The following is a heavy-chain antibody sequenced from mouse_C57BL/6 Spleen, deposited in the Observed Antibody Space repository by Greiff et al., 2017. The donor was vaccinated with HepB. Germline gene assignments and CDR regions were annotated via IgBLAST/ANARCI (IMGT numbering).Heavy chain of an antibody. CDR2: ISNGGGST. CDR1: GFTFSDYY. J-gene: IGHJ4*01. Sequence: EVMLVESGGGLVQPGGSLKLSCAASGFTFSDYYMYWVRQTPEKRLEWVAYISNGGGSTYYPDTVKGRFTISRDNAKNTLYLQMSRLKSEDTAMYYCARPITTVVDAMDYWGQGTSVTVSS. V-gene: IGHV5-12*01. CDR3: ARPITTVVDAMDY. D-gene: IGHD1-1*01.